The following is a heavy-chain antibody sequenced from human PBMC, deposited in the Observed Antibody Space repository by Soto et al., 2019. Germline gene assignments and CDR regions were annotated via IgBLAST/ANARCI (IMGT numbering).Heavy chain of an antibody. CDR2: IYYSGST. Sequence: SETLSLTCTVSGGSISSSSYYWGWIRQPPGKGLEWIGSIYYSGSTYYNPSLKSRVTISVDTSKNQFSLKLSSVTAADTAVYYCARHPQNYDILTGYYVYLWYFDYWGQGTLVTVSS. V-gene: IGHV4-39*01. CDR3: ARHPQNYDILTGYYVYLWYFDY. J-gene: IGHJ4*02. CDR1: GGSISSSSYY. D-gene: IGHD3-9*01.